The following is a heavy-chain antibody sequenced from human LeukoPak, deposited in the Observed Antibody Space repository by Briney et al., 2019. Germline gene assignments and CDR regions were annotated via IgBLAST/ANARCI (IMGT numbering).Heavy chain of an antibody. D-gene: IGHD5-24*01. CDR1: GGTFSSYA. V-gene: IGHV1-69*05. Sequence: SVKVSCKASGGTFSSYAISWVRQAPGQGLEWMGGIIPIFGTANYAQKFQGRVTITTDEPTSTAYMELSSLRSEDTAVYYCARGGHGMAPTSYMDVWGKGTTVTVSS. CDR2: IIPIFGTA. J-gene: IGHJ6*03. CDR3: ARGGHGMAPTSYMDV.